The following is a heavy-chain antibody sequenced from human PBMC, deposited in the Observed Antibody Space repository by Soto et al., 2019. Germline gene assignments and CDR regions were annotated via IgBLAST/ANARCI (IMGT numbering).Heavy chain of an antibody. CDR3: ARDSRLWGSTGWKREKLFDI. Sequence: QVQLEQSGAEVKRPGSSVKVSCKTSGGNFNTYPISWMRQAPGHRLEWMGKIIPIFGTPDYAQKFQGRVTINADEATTTVYMELRSLKSDDSAVYYCARDSRLWGSTGWKREKLFDIWGQGTMVTVSS. J-gene: IGHJ3*02. D-gene: IGHD3-16*01. V-gene: IGHV1-69*18. CDR1: GGNFNTYP. CDR2: IIPIFGTP.